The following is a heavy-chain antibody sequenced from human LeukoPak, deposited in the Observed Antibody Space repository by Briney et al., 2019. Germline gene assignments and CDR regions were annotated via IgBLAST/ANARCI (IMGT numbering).Heavy chain of an antibody. Sequence: GASVKVSCKISGYTLTELSMHWVRQAPGKGLEWMGGFDPEDGETIYAQKFQGRVTMTEDTSTDTAYMELSSLRSEDTAVYYCATDLYSGSYYGHYYYGMDVWGQGTTVTVSS. J-gene: IGHJ6*02. D-gene: IGHD1-26*01. CDR3: ATDLYSGSYYGHYYYGMDV. CDR1: GYTLTELS. V-gene: IGHV1-24*01. CDR2: FDPEDGET.